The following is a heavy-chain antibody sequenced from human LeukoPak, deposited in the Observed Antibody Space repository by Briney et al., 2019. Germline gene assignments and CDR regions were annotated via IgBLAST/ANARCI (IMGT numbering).Heavy chain of an antibody. CDR2: KSYDGSNK. V-gene: IGHV3-30-3*01. D-gene: IGHD6-19*01. CDR1: GFTFSSYA. J-gene: IGHJ4*02. Sequence: GRSLRLSCAASGFTFSSYAMHWVRQAPGKGLEWVAVKSYDGSNKHYADSVKGRFTISRDKSKNTLYLQMNSLRAEDTAVYYCAKVIAVAGTEDYWGQGTLVTVSS. CDR3: AKVIAVAGTEDY.